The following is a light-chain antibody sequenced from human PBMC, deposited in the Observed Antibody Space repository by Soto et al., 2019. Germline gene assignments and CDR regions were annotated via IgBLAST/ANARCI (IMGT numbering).Light chain of an antibody. V-gene: IGKV3-20*01. CDR1: RSVSSSS. CDR2: GAS. CDR3: QHYGTSPPYT. Sequence: EIVLTQYPGTLSLSPGERATVSCRASRSVSSSSLAWYQQKPGQAPRLLIRGASTRATGIPDRFSGSGSGTDFTLIISRLEPEDFAVYFCQHYGTSPPYTFAQGTKLEIK. J-gene: IGKJ2*01.